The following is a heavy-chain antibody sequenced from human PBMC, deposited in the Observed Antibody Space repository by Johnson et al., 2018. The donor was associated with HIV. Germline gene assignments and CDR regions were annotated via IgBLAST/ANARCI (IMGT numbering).Heavy chain of an antibody. D-gene: IGHD3-16*02. CDR1: GFTFSSYA. Sequence: VQLVESGGGVVQPGRSLRLSCAASGFTFSSYAMHWVRQAPGKGLEWVAVISYDGSNKYYADSVKGRFTISRDNSKNTLNLQMNSLRAEDTAVYYCARDKTTFGGVIVPIGAFDIWGQGTMVTVSS. V-gene: IGHV3-30*04. J-gene: IGHJ3*02. CDR2: ISYDGSNK. CDR3: ARDKTTFGGVIVPIGAFDI.